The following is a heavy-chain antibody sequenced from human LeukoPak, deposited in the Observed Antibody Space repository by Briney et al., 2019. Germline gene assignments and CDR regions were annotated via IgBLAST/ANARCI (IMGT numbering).Heavy chain of an antibody. Sequence: GGSLRLSCTASGFTFGDYAMSWFRQAPGKGLEWVGFIRSKAYGGTTEYAASVKGRFTISRDDSKSIAYLQMNSLKTEDTAVYYCTSYVGATSRGFNNDYWGQGTLVTVSS. V-gene: IGHV3-49*03. CDR3: TSYVGATSRGFNNDY. D-gene: IGHD1-26*01. J-gene: IGHJ4*02. CDR1: GFTFGDYA. CDR2: IRSKAYGGTT.